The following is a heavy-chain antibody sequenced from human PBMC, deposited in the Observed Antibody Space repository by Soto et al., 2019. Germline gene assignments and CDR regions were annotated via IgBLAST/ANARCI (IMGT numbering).Heavy chain of an antibody. Sequence: SETLSLTCTVSGGSISSYYWSWIRQPPGKGLEWIGYIYYSGSTNYNPSLKSRVTISVDTSKNQFSLKLSSVTAADTAVYYCARVVSEYQLLRVGGHWFHPWGQGTLVTVSS. D-gene: IGHD2-2*01. CDR1: GGSISSYY. V-gene: IGHV4-59*01. CDR2: IYYSGST. CDR3: ARVVSEYQLLRVGGHWFHP. J-gene: IGHJ5*02.